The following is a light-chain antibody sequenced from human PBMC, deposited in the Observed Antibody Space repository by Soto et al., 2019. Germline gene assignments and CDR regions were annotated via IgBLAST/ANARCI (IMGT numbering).Light chain of an antibody. V-gene: IGLV2-14*01. CDR3: SSYRSISTLV. Sequence: QSALTQPASVSGSPGQSITISCTGTSSDVGAYNYVSWYQQHPGKAPKLVIYDVSNRPSGVSNRFSGSKSGNTASLTISGLQTEDEADYHCSSYRSISTLVFGGGTKVTVL. CDR2: DVS. J-gene: IGLJ3*02. CDR1: SSDVGAYNY.